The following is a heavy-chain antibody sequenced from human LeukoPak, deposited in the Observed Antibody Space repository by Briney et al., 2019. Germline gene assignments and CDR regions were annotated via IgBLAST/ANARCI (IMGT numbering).Heavy chain of an antibody. V-gene: IGHV3-30-3*01. CDR2: ISYDGSNK. CDR1: GFTFSSYA. Sequence: PGGSLRLSCAASGFTFSSYAMHWVRQAPGKGLEWVAVISYDGSNKYYADSVKGRFTISRDNAKNSLYLQMNSLRAEDTAVYYCARQKDYGDYGLYYYGMDVWGKGTTVTVSS. CDR3: ARQKDYGDYGLYYYGMDV. J-gene: IGHJ6*04. D-gene: IGHD4-17*01.